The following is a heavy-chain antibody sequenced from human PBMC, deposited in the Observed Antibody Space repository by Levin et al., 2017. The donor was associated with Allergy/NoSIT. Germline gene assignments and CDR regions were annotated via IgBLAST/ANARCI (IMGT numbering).Heavy chain of an antibody. CDR1: GYTFTSYG. CDR2: ISGYNGNT. Sequence: ASVKVSCKASGYTFTSYGISWVRQAPGQGLEWMAWISGYNGNTLYAQKFQGRVTLTTDTSTSTAYMVLRSLRSDDTAVYYCARTTPDCKNGVCYNYWGQGTLVTVSS. D-gene: IGHD2-8*01. J-gene: IGHJ4*02. CDR3: ARTTPDCKNGVCYNY. V-gene: IGHV1-18*01.